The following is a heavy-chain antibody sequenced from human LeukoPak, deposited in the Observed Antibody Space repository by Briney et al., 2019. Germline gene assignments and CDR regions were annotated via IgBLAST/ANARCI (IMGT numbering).Heavy chain of an antibody. CDR3: ARGYFVWFLDN. CDR2: IYYTGST. Sequence: SETLSLTCTVSGGSITSNSYYWGWIRQPPGKGLEWIGYIYYTGSTNYNPSLNSRVTISVDMSKSQVSLNLRYVTAADTAVYYCARGYFVWFLDNWGRGTLVTVSS. CDR1: GGSITSNSYY. V-gene: IGHV4-61*05. D-gene: IGHD3-9*01. J-gene: IGHJ4*02.